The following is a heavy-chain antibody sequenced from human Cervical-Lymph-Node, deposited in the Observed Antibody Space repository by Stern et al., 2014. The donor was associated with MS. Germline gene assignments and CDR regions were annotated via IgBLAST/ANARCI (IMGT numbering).Heavy chain of an antibody. J-gene: IGHJ4*02. CDR1: GYTLTGYY. V-gene: IGHV1-2*02. CDR3: ARDRIGDGDLSLDN. CDR2: MNANSGGT. Sequence: VQLVESGAEVTKPGASVKVSCKASGYTLTGYYIHWVRQAPGQGLEWMGCMNANSGGTKYAQNFQGRVTMTTDTSINTAYMEMSGLTSDDTAVYFCARDRIGDGDLSLDNWGQGTLVTVSS. D-gene: IGHD3-10*01.